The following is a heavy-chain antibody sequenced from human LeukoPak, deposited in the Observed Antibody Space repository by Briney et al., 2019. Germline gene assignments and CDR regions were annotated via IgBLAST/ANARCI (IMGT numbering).Heavy chain of an antibody. J-gene: IGHJ4*02. D-gene: IGHD1-26*01. CDR2: FHDSRGP. V-gene: IGHV4-59*01. CDR3: ARGDPTGRPGIAFDY. CDR1: GGSISSYY. Sequence: SETLSLTCTVSGGSISSYYWSWIRQPPGKGLEWIGYFHDSRGPNYNPSLRSRASISIDTSKSQFSLELGSVTAADMAVYYCARGDPTGRPGIAFDYWAQGTLVTVSS.